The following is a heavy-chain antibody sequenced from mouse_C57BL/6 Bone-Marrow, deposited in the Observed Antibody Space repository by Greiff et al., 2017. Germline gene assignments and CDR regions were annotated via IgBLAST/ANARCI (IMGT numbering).Heavy chain of an antibody. Sequence: EVQGVESGEGLVKPGGSLKLSCAASGFTFSSYAMSWVRQTPEKRLEWVAYISSGGDYIYYADTVKGRFTISRDKARNTLYLQMSSLKSEDTAMYYDTGVRGTLYNGEYYCAMDYWGQGTSVTVSS. CDR2: ISSGGDYI. CDR3: TGVRGTLYNGEYYCAMDY. V-gene: IGHV5-9-1*02. CDR1: GFTFSSYA. D-gene: IGHD2-1*01. J-gene: IGHJ4*01.